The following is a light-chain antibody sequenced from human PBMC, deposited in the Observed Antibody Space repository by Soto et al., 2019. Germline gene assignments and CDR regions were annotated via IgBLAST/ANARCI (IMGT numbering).Light chain of an antibody. CDR2: GAF. Sequence: DIQMTQSPSSLSASVGDRVTITCRASQSISNYLNWYQHKRGQAPKLLMYGAFSLQSGVPSRFRGSTSGTDFTLTINSLQPEDFATYYCQQIYSLPYTFGQGTKVDIK. J-gene: IGKJ2*01. CDR1: QSISNY. CDR3: QQIYSLPYT. V-gene: IGKV1-39*01.